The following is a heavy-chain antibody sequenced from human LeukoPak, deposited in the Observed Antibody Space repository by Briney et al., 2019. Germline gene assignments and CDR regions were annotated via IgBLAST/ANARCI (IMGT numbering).Heavy chain of an antibody. CDR3: AKPPYGNSDYYPFDS. D-gene: IGHD3-22*01. V-gene: IGHV3-23*01. Sequence: SGGSLRLSCAASGFTFSSYALSWVRQAPGKGLEWDSAISGSGYSTYYADSVKGRFTISRDNSKNTLYLQVNSLRAEDTAVYYCAKPPYGNSDYYPFDSWGQGTLVSVSS. J-gene: IGHJ4*02. CDR2: ISGSGYST. CDR1: GFTFSSYA.